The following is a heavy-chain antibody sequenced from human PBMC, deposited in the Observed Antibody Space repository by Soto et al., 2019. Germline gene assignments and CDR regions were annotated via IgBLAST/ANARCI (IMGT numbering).Heavy chain of an antibody. J-gene: IGHJ4*02. CDR1: GGSISTYY. CDR2: IYYSGST. CDR3: ARDRDFRFDY. Sequence: PSETLSLTCTVSGGSISTYYWSWIRQPPGKGLEWIGYIYYSGSTNYNPSLKSRVTISVDTSKNQFSLKLSSVTTADTAVYYCARDRDFRFDYWGQGTQVTVSS. V-gene: IGHV4-59*01.